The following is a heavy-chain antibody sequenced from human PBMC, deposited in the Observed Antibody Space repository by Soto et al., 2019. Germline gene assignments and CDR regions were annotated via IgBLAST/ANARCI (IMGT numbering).Heavy chain of an antibody. D-gene: IGHD5-18*01. CDR2: ISAYNGNT. V-gene: IGHV1-18*04. CDR1: GYTFASYG. Sequence: SVKVSCKASGYTFASYGISWVRQAPGQGLDWMGWISAYNGNTNYAQKLQGRVTMTTDTSTSTAYMELRSLRSDDTAVYYCARAPDLGIQLPDYWGQGTMVTVSS. CDR3: ARAPDLGIQLPDY. J-gene: IGHJ4*02.